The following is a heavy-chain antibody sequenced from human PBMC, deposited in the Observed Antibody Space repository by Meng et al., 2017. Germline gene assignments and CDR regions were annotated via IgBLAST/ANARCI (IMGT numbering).Heavy chain of an antibody. CDR1: GYPFTIYY. Sequence: LVQSGAKGKKPGAYVKVSGKDSGYPFTIYYMHWGRQAPGQGLEWMGIINPSGGSTSYAQKFQGRVNMTRDTSTSTVYMELSSLRSEDTAVYYCASSSGWGDPVYDYWGQGTLVTVSS. D-gene: IGHD2-21*01. CDR3: ASSSGWGDPVYDY. V-gene: IGHV1-46*01. J-gene: IGHJ4*02. CDR2: INPSGGST.